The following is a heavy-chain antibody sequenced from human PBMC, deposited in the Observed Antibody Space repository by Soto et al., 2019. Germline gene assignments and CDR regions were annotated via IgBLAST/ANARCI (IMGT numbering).Heavy chain of an antibody. D-gene: IGHD1-26*01. V-gene: IGHV1-2*02. CDR3: AKSGSYGRPSLGYFDY. CDR2: INPNSGGT. Sequence: ASVKVSCKASGFTFTGHYIHWVRQAPGQGLDGMGWINPNSGGTSYAQKFQGRVTMTRDTSIITAYMQLSSLSADDTAVYYCAKSGSYGRPSLGYFDYWGQGTRVTVSS. J-gene: IGHJ4*02. CDR1: GFTFTGHY.